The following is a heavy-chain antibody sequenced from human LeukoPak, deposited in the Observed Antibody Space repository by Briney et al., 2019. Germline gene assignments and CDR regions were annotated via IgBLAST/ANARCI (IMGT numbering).Heavy chain of an antibody. CDR1: GFTFSSYG. CDR3: AKDRQYDWGAFDI. CDR2: IPYDGTNK. V-gene: IGHV3-30*18. J-gene: IGHJ3*02. D-gene: IGHD3-16*01. Sequence: PGRSLRLSCSASGFTFSSYGMHWVRQAPGKGLEWVAVIPYDGTNKYYADSVKGRFTISRDKSKNTVYLQLNSLRAEDTAVYYCAKDRQYDWGAFDIWGQGTMVTVSS.